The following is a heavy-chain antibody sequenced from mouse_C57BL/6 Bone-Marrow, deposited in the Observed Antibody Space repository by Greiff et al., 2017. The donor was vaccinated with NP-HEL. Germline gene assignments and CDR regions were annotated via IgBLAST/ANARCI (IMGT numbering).Heavy chain of an antibody. J-gene: IGHJ4*01. Sequence: EVQLQESGPGLVKPSQTVFLTCTVTGISITTGNYRWSWIRQFPGNKLEWIGYIYYSGTITYNPSLTSRPTITRDTPKNQFFLEMNSLTAEDTATYYCARGTSFYYGSSDYYAMDYWGQGTSVTVSS. CDR1: GISITTGNYR. V-gene: IGHV3-5*01. CDR3: ARGTSFYYGSSDYYAMDY. CDR2: IYYSGTI. D-gene: IGHD1-1*01.